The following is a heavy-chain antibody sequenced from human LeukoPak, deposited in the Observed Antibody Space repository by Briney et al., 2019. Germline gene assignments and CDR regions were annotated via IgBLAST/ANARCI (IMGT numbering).Heavy chain of an antibody. CDR2: IIPIFGTA. D-gene: IGHD3-3*01. J-gene: IGHJ6*03. Sequence: SVKVACKASGGTFSSYAISWVRQAPGQGLEWMGGIIPIFGTANYAQKFQGRVTITADESTSTAYMELSSLRSEDTAVYYCARGLPRRDYWSGYPPALYFNSMDVWGKGTTVTVSS. CDR1: GGTFSSYA. V-gene: IGHV1-69*01. CDR3: ARGLPRRDYWSGYPPALYFNSMDV.